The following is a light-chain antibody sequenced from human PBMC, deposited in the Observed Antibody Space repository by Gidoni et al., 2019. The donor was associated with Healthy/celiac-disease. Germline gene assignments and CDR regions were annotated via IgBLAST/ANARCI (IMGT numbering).Light chain of an antibody. Sequence: DIVLTQSPATLSLSPGERATLSCRASQSVSSYLAWYQQKPGQAPRLLIYDASNRATGIPARFSGSGSGTDFTLTISSLEPEDFAVDYCQQRSNWPPLTFXGXTKVEIK. CDR2: DAS. CDR3: QQRSNWPPLT. J-gene: IGKJ4*01. V-gene: IGKV3-11*01. CDR1: QSVSSY.